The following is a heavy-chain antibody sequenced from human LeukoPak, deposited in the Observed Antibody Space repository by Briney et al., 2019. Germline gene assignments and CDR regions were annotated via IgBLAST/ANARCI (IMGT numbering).Heavy chain of an antibody. CDR2: INHSGST. CDR3: ARGYCSGGSCYSVYNDKRYFDL. CDR1: GGSFSGYY. Sequence: SETLSLTCAVYGGSFSGYYWSWIRQPPGKGLEWIGEINHSGSTNYNPSLKSRVTISVDTSKNQFSLKLSSVTAADTAVYYCARGYCSGGSCYSVYNDKRYFDLWGRGTLVTVSS. J-gene: IGHJ2*01. V-gene: IGHV4-34*01. D-gene: IGHD2-15*01.